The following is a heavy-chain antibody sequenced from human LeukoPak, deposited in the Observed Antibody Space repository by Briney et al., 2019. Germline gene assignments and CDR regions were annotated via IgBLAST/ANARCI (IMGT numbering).Heavy chain of an antibody. CDR3: ATGGSSWYRCDY. J-gene: IGHJ4*02. V-gene: IGHV3-23*01. D-gene: IGHD6-13*01. CDR2: ISGSGGST. CDR1: GFTFSSYA. Sequence: PGGSLRLSCAASGFTFSSYAMSWVRQAPGKGLEWVSAISGSGGSTYYADSVRGRFTISRDNSKNTLYLQMNSLRAEDTAVYYCATGGSSWYRCDYWGQGTLVTVPS.